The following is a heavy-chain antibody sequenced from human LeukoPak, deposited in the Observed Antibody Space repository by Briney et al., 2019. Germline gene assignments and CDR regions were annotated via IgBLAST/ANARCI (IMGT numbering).Heavy chain of an antibody. J-gene: IGHJ4*01. CDR1: GFTFSNYA. V-gene: IGHV3-23*01. Sequence: GGSLRLSCAAYGFTFSNYAMSWVRQAPGKGLEWVSAISGSGDSTYYADSVKGRFCISRGNAKSTLYLQMSSLRAEDTAVYYCARGPGSSGGAYVGDYWGHGTLVTVSS. D-gene: IGHD3-22*01. CDR3: ARGPGSSGGAYVGDY. CDR2: ISGSGDST.